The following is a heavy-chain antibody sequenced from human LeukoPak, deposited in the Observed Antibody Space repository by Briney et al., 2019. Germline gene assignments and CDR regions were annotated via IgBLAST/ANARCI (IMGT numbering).Heavy chain of an antibody. V-gene: IGHV4-38-2*02. J-gene: IGHJ3*02. Sequence: SETLSLTCAVSGYSISSGYYWGWIRQPPGEGLEWIGSIYHSGSTYYNPSLKSRVTISVDTSKNQFSLKLSSVTAADTAVYYCAREGSSWYYAFDIWGQGTMVTVFS. D-gene: IGHD6-13*01. CDR1: GYSISSGYY. CDR3: AREGSSWYYAFDI. CDR2: IYHSGST.